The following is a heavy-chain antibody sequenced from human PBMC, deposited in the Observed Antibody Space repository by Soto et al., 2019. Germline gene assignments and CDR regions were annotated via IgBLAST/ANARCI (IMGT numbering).Heavy chain of an antibody. Sequence: QVQLQQWGAGLLKPSETLSLTCAVYGGSFSDYFWSWIRQPPGKGLEWIGEINHSGTTNYNPSLTSRVAISLDTYKTHFSLNLTSVTAADTAVYFSVATTMAYYYGMDVWGQGTTVTVSS. CDR1: GGSFSDYF. CDR3: VATTMAYYYGMDV. V-gene: IGHV4-34*01. CDR2: INHSGTT. J-gene: IGHJ6*02. D-gene: IGHD5-12*01.